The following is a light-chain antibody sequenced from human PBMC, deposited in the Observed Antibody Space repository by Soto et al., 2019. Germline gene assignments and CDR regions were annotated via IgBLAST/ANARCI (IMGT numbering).Light chain of an antibody. CDR2: GAT. V-gene: IGKV3-15*01. Sequence: EIVMTQSPATLSVSPGERATLSCRASQTIGSTLAWYQQRPGQAPRVLIYGATTRATGIPARFSGTGFGTEFALTISSLQSEDFAVYYCQQYSNWPSITFGQGTRLEIK. CDR1: QTIGST. J-gene: IGKJ5*01. CDR3: QQYSNWPSIT.